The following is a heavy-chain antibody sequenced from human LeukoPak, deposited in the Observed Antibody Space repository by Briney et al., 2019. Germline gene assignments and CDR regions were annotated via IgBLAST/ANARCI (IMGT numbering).Heavy chain of an antibody. V-gene: IGHV3-23*01. CDR3: ARGNGGYVVDY. J-gene: IGHJ4*02. CDR2: ISGSGGST. Sequence: GGSLRLSCAASGFTFSSYAMSWVRQAPGKGLEWVSTISGSGGSTYYADSVKGRFTISRDNSKNTLYLQMNSLRAEDTAVYYCARGNGGYVVDYWGQGTLVTVSS. CDR1: GFTFSSYA. D-gene: IGHD5-12*01.